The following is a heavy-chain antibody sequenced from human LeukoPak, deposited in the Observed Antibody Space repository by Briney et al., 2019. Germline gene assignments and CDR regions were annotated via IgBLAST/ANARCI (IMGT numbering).Heavy chain of an antibody. J-gene: IGHJ4*02. CDR1: GFTLSTHG. V-gene: IGHV3-30*18. D-gene: IGHD4-17*01. CDR2: ISYDGTNK. CDR3: AKERPYGDYASFDY. Sequence: GGSLRLSCAASGFTLSTHGMHWVRQAPGKGLEWVAMISYDGTNKQNTKSVRGRFTISRDNSKNTLYLQMNSLRAEDTAVYYCAKERPYGDYASFDYWGQGTLVAVSS.